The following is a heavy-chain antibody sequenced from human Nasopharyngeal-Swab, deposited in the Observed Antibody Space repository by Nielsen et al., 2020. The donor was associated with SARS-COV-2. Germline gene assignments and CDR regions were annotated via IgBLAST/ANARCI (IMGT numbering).Heavy chain of an antibody. V-gene: IGHV2-5*02. D-gene: IGHD3-16*01. Sequence: WIRPPPGTALERLALIYLDDDTRYSPSLKSRLTITKGTSKNKVVLTMTNLEPADTATWYCAQSGGSRPAEKTFDSWGQGTLVTVSS. CDR2: IYLDDDT. CDR3: AQSGGSRPAEKTFDS. J-gene: IGHJ5*01.